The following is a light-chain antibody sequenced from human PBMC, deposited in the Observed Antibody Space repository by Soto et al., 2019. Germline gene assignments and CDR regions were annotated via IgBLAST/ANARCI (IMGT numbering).Light chain of an antibody. CDR3: QQYYSYST. CDR1: QYISTQ. V-gene: IGKV1-5*02. CDR2: GAF. J-gene: IGKJ1*01. Sequence: DTQMTQSSSTLSASVGDRVTIICRASQYISTQLAWYQQKPGKAPKLLISGAFSLESGVPSRFSGSGSGTEFTLTISSLQPDDFATYYCQQYYSYSTFGQGTKV.